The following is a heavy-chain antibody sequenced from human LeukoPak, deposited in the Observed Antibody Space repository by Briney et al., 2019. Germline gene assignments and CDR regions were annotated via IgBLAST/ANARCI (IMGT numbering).Heavy chain of an antibody. D-gene: IGHD3-10*01. CDR3: ASGSGINLAPFDY. J-gene: IGHJ4*02. CDR2: IIPIFGTA. CDR1: GGTFSIYA. V-gene: IGHV1-69*13. Sequence: VASVKVSCKASGGTFSIYAISWVRQAPGQGLEWMGGIIPIFGTANYAQKFQGRVTITADESTSTAYMELSSLRSEDTAVYYCASGSGINLAPFDYWGQGTLVTVSS.